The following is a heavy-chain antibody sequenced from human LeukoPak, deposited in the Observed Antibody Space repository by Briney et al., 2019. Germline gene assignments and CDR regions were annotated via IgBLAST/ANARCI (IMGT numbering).Heavy chain of an antibody. CDR2: INTRSSTI. CDR3: AVMAVIIVDAVDI. D-gene: IGHD5-24*01. CDR1: GFTLSSYN. Sequence: PGGSLRLSCTASGFTLSSYNMHWVRQAPGKGLEWVAYINTRSSTIYYADSVKGRFSVSRDNAKSSLILEMNSLRAEDTAVYYCAVMAVIIVDAVDIWGQGTMVTVSS. J-gene: IGHJ3*02. V-gene: IGHV3-48*01.